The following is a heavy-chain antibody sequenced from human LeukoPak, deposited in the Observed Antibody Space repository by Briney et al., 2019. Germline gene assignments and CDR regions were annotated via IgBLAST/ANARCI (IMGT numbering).Heavy chain of an antibody. CDR2: IFHSGST. CDR3: ARDIDIYGLYYFDY. Sequence: SETLSLTCTVSGYSVFSGYYWGWTRQPPGKGLEWIGSIFHSGSTYYNPSLKSRVTISVDTSKNQFSLRLRSVTAADTAVYYCARDIDIYGLYYFDYWGQGTLVTVSS. J-gene: IGHJ4*02. D-gene: IGHD5-18*01. V-gene: IGHV4-38-2*02. CDR1: GYSVFSGYY.